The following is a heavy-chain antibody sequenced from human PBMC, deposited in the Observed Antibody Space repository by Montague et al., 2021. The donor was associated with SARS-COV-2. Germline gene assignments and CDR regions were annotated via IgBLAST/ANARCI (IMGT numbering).Heavy chain of an antibody. V-gene: IGHV6-1*01. CDR2: TYYRSQWYE. Sequence: CAISGDSVSSKSAAWNWIRQSPSRGLEWLGWTYYRSQWYEDYAVFVKGRITIKPDTSKNQFSLHLESVSPDDTALYYCARGAYHDLYYYYHGMDVWGRGTTVSVSS. CDR1: GDSVSSKSAA. D-gene: IGHD2-2*01. J-gene: IGHJ6*02. CDR3: ARGAYHDLYYYYHGMDV.